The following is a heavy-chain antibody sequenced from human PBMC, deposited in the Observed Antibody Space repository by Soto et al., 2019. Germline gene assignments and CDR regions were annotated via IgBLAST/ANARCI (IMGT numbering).Heavy chain of an antibody. V-gene: IGHV3-74*01. D-gene: IGHD2-21*02. CDR2: ISSDGSST. CDR1: GFTFSSYW. Sequence: EVQLVESGGGLVQPGGSLRLSCAASGFTFSSYWMLWVRQAPGKGLVWVSRISSDGSSTNYADSVKGRFTISRDNAKNTLYLQMNSLRAEDTAIYYCARLQDCGGDCYHNWGQGTLVTVSS. J-gene: IGHJ4*02. CDR3: ARLQDCGGDCYHN.